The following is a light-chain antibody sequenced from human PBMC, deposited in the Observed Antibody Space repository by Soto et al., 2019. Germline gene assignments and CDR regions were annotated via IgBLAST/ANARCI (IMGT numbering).Light chain of an antibody. CDR2: AAS. CDR3: QQTYSTPRA. V-gene: IGKV1-39*01. Sequence: DIQMTQSPSSLSASVGDRVTITCRASQSISNFLNWFQQKPGKAPKLLINAASSLQSGVPSRFSGSGSGTDFTLTISSLQPEDFATYYCQQTYSTPRAFGQRTKVDIK. J-gene: IGKJ1*01. CDR1: QSISNF.